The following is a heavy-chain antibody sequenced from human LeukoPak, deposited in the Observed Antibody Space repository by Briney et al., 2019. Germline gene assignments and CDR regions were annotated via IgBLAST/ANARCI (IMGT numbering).Heavy chain of an antibody. V-gene: IGHV4-34*01. Sequence: PSETLSLTCTVSGGSISSYYWSWIRQPPGKRLEWIGEINHSGSTNYNPSLKSRVTISVDTSKNQFSLKLSSVTAADTAVYYCARRNPSAWYSSGWTGDFDPWGQGTLVTVSS. CDR1: GGSISSYY. D-gene: IGHD6-19*01. CDR3: ARRNPSAWYSSGWTGDFDP. CDR2: INHSGST. J-gene: IGHJ5*02.